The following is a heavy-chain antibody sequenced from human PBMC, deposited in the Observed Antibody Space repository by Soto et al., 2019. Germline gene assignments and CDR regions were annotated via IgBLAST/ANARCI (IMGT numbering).Heavy chain of an antibody. CDR1: GFTFSSYA. CDR3: ARDPLLPAAMSVDYYGMDV. Sequence: QVQLVESGGGVVQPGRSLRLSCAASGFTFSSYAMHWVRQAPGKGLEWLAVISYDGSNKYYADSVKGRFTISRDNSKNTLYLQMNSLRAEDTAVYYCARDPLLPAAMSVDYYGMDVWGQGTTVTVSS. V-gene: IGHV3-30-3*01. D-gene: IGHD2-2*01. J-gene: IGHJ6*02. CDR2: ISYDGSNK.